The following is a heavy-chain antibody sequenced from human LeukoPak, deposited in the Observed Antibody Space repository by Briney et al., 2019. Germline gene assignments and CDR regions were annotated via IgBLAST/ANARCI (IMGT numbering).Heavy chain of an antibody. CDR2: IYYSGNT. D-gene: IGHD4/OR15-4a*01. Sequence: PSETLSLTCTVSGGSITSDGYYWSWIRQHPGKGLEWIGHIYYSGNTYYNPSLQSRVTISMDTSKNLFSLRLSSVTAADTAVYYCATIQGPNDYDKGADFDPWGQGTLVTVSS. V-gene: IGHV4-31*03. CDR3: ATIQGPNDYDKGADFDP. J-gene: IGHJ5*02. CDR1: GGSITSDGYY.